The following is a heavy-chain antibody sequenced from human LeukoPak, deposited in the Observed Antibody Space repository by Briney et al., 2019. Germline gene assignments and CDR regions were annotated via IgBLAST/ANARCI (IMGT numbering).Heavy chain of an antibody. J-gene: IGHJ4*02. V-gene: IGHV4-59*01. CDR3: ARGGSGWHYFDY. CDR2: IYGST. Sequence: SETLSLTCTVSGGSISSYYWSWIRQPPGKGLEWIGYIYGSTNYNPSLKSRVTIPVDRSKNQFSLKLSSVTAADTAVYYCARGGSGWHYFDYWGQGTLVTASS. CDR1: GGSISSYY. D-gene: IGHD6-19*01.